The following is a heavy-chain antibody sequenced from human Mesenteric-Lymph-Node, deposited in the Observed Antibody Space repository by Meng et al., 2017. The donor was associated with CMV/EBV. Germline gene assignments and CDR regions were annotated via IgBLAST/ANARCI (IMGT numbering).Heavy chain of an antibody. Sequence: TCAVSGGSGSDYYWSWIRQPPGKGLERIGEIHPSRSTHYNPLFMGRVTLSKDTSKNQISLILNSVTAADTALYFCARGLDQYKVGNIWGQGALVTVSS. V-gene: IGHV4-34*01. CDR1: GGSGSDYY. D-gene: IGHD1/OR15-1a*01. CDR3: ARGLDQYKVGNI. J-gene: IGHJ4*02. CDR2: IHPSRST.